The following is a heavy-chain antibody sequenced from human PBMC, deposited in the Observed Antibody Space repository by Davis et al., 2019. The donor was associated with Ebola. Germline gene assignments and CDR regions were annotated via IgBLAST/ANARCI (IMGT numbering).Heavy chain of an antibody. CDR3: ARDYPPGELYWLGIAYYYYYGMDV. Sequence: PGGSLRLSCAASGFTFSSYSMNWVRQAPGKGLEWVSSISSSSSYIYYADSVKGRFTISRDNAKNSLYLQMNSLRAEDTAVYYCARDYPPGELYWLGIAYYYYYGMDVWGQGTTVTVSS. CDR2: ISSSSSYI. J-gene: IGHJ6*02. D-gene: IGHD2-8*02. V-gene: IGHV3-21*01. CDR1: GFTFSSYS.